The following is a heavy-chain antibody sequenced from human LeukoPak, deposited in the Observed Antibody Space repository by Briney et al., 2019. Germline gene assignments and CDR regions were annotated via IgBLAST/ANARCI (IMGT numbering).Heavy chain of an antibody. V-gene: IGHV4-34*01. Sequence: PSETLSLTCAVYGGSFSGYYWSWIRQPPGKGLEWIGEINHSGSTNYNPSLKSRVTISVDTSKNQFSLKLSSVTAADTAAYYCAIARYSRRYFQHWGQGTLVTVSS. D-gene: IGHD6-13*01. CDR2: INHSGST. J-gene: IGHJ1*01. CDR1: GGSFSGYY. CDR3: AIARYSRRYFQH.